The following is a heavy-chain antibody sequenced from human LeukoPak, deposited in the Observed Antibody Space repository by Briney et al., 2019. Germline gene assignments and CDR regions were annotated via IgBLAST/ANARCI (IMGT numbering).Heavy chain of an antibody. CDR2: ISGSGGST. D-gene: IGHD3-22*01. CDR1: GFTFSSYG. CDR3: AKVGSSYYYDSSGYYYLTNFDY. Sequence: GGSLRLSCAASGFTFSSYGMSWVRQAPGEGLEWVSAISGSGGSTYYADSVKGRFTISRDNSKNTLYLQMNSLRAEDTAVYYCAKVGSSYYYDSSGYYYLTNFDYWGQGTLVTVSS. J-gene: IGHJ4*02. V-gene: IGHV3-23*01.